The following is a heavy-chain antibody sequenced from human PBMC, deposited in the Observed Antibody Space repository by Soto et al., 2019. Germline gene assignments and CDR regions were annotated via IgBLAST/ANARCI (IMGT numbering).Heavy chain of an antibody. J-gene: IGHJ4*02. CDR1: GGPIGSSGYY. CDR2: LYYGGST. D-gene: IGHD4-17*01. CDR3: ASYGDFTHYFDY. V-gene: IGHV4-39*07. Sequence: SETLSLTCTISGGPIGSSGYYWGWIRQPPGTGLEWIGSLYYGGSTYYNPSLKSRVTISADTSKNQFSLKLSSVTAADTAVYYCASYGDFTHYFDYWGQGTLVTVSS.